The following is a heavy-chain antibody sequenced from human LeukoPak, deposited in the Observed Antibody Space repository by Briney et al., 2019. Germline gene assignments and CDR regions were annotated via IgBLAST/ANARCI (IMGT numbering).Heavy chain of an antibody. CDR3: ARNGGSIAVYYYYYYGMDV. CDR2: ISWNSGSI. Sequence: GGSLRLSCAASGFTFDDYAMHWVRQAPGKGLEWVSGISWNSGSIGYADSVKGRFTISRDNAKNSLYLQMNSLRAEDTALYYCARNGGSIAVYYYYYYGMDVWAKGPRSPSP. V-gene: IGHV3-9*01. J-gene: IGHJ6*02. D-gene: IGHD6-19*01. CDR1: GFTFDDYA.